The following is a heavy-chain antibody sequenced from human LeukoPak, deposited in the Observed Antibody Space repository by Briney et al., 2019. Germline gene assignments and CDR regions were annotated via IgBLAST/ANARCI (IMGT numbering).Heavy chain of an antibody. CDR3: ARGNDYGDRSYDY. CDR1: GFTFSSYE. CDR2: ISSSGSTI. D-gene: IGHD4-17*01. V-gene: IGHV3-48*03. Sequence: GGSLRLSCAASGFTFSSYEMNWVRQAPGEGLEWVSYISSSGSTIYYGVSVKGRFTISRDNAKNSLYLQMNSLRAEDTAVYYCARGNDYGDRSYDYWGQGTLVTVPS. J-gene: IGHJ4*02.